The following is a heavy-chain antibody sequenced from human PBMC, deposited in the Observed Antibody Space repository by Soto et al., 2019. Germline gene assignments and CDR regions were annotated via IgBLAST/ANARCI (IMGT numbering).Heavy chain of an antibody. J-gene: IGHJ4*02. Sequence: VQLVESGGGLVQPGGSLSLSCAASGFTFSNYWMTWVRQAPGKGLEWVANIKQDGSEQYYVDSVKGRSTISRDNAKNSVYLHMDSLRVEDTAVYYCARVEGGYYGSGSYGFDYWGQGSLVTVSS. CDR2: IKQDGSEQ. CDR1: GFTFSNYW. D-gene: IGHD3-10*01. V-gene: IGHV3-7*01. CDR3: ARVEGGYYGSGSYGFDY.